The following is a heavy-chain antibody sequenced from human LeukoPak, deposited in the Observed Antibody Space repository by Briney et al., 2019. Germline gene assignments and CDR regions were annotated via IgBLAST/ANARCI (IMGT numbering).Heavy chain of an antibody. D-gene: IGHD6-19*01. Sequence: GGSLRLSCAASGFTFSSYAMSWVRQAPGKGLEWVSYISSSGSTIYYADSVKGRFTISRDNAKNSLYLQMNSLRAEDTAVYYCASGIAVAGRGRGYYGMDVWGQGTTVTVSS. CDR1: GFTFSSYA. CDR3: ASGIAVAGRGRGYYGMDV. CDR2: ISSSGSTI. J-gene: IGHJ6*02. V-gene: IGHV3-48*04.